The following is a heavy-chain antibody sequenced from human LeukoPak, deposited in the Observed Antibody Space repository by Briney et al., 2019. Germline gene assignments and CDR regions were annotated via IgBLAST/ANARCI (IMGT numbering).Heavy chain of an antibody. J-gene: IGHJ4*02. Sequence: EASVKVSCKVSGSTLTEFSMHWVRQAPGKGLEWMGGYGPEDGETNYAQNFQGRVTMTDDSSTDTVYMDLSSLRSEDTAMYYCATDNFEYWGQGTQVTVSS. V-gene: IGHV1-24*01. CDR2: YGPEDGET. CDR3: ATDNFEY. CDR1: GSTLTEFS.